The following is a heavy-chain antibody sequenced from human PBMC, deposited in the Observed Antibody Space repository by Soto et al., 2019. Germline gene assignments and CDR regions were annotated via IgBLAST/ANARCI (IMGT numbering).Heavy chain of an antibody. CDR3: ARHPRGYCSGGSCYYLY. CDR2: ISAYNGNT. Sequence: ASVKVSCKASGYTFTSYGISWVRQAPGQGLEWMGWISAYNGNTNYAQKLQGRVTMTTDTSTSTAYMELRSLRSDDTAVYYCARHPRGYCSGGSCYYLYWGQGTLVTVSS. D-gene: IGHD2-15*01. CDR1: GYTFTSYG. J-gene: IGHJ4*02. V-gene: IGHV1-18*01.